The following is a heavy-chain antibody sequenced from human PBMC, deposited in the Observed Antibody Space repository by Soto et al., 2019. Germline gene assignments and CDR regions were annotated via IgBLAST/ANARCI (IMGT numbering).Heavy chain of an antibody. CDR3: ARYTFGELSYFDY. Sequence: SETLSLTCAVSGDSMSSSDYYWGWIRQPPGKGLEWIGEIYHSGSTNYNPSLKSRVTISVDKSKNQFSLKLSSVTAADTAVYYCARYTFGELSYFDYWGQGTLVTVSS. J-gene: IGHJ4*02. D-gene: IGHD3-10*01. CDR1: GDSMSSSDYY. V-gene: IGHV4-39*07. CDR2: IYHSGST.